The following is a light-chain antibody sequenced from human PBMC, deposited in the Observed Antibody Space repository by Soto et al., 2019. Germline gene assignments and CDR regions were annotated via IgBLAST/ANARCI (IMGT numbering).Light chain of an antibody. J-gene: IGLJ2*01. CDR2: NVS. V-gene: IGLV2-14*01. CDR3: SPLTDRTTVL. Sequence: QSVLTQPASVSGSPGQSITISCTGTSSDVGAYNYVSWYQQHPGKAPKLIIYNVSNRPSGVSNRFSGSKSANTASLTIFGLQAEYEADYYCSPLTDRTTVLFGGGTKLTLL. CDR1: SSDVGAYNY.